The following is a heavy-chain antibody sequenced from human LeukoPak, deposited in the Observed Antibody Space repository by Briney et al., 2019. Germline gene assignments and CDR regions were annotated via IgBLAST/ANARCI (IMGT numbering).Heavy chain of an antibody. D-gene: IGHD3-9*01. CDR3: ARVSGYYDILTGYWAFDP. CDR2: ISSSSSYI. Sequence: GGSLRLSCAASGFTFSSYSMNWVRQAPGKGLEWVSSISSSSSYIYYADSVKGRFTISRDNAKNSLYLQMNSLRAEDTAVYYCARVSGYYDILTGYWAFDPWGQGTLVTVSS. J-gene: IGHJ5*02. V-gene: IGHV3-21*01. CDR1: GFTFSSYS.